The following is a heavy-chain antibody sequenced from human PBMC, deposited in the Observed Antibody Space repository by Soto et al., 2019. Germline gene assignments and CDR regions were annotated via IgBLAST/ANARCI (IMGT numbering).Heavy chain of an antibody. CDR3: AKDLGDTAMVRSYYYYGMEV. CDR2: ISYDGSNK. D-gene: IGHD5-18*01. J-gene: IGHJ6*02. Sequence: GGSLRLSCSASGFTFSSYGMHWVRQAPGKGLEWVAVISYDGSNKYYADSVKGRFTISRDNSKNTLYLQMNSLRAEDTAVYYCAKDLGDTAMVRSYYYYGMEVWGQGTTVTVS. V-gene: IGHV3-30*18. CDR1: GFTFSSYG.